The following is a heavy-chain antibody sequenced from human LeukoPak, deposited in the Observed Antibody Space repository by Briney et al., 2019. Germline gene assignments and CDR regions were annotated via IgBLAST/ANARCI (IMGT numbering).Heavy chain of an antibody. V-gene: IGHV4-4*02. J-gene: IGHJ4*02. CDR1: GGSISSSNW. Sequence: SGTLSLTCAVSGGSISSSNWWSWVRQPPGKRLELIGEIHASGSTNYNPSLKSRVTISVDKSKNQFSLKLSSVTAADTAVYYCARVETPVTTTPPFDHWGQGTLVTVSS. D-gene: IGHD4-17*01. CDR3: ARVETPVTTTPPFDH. CDR2: IHASGST.